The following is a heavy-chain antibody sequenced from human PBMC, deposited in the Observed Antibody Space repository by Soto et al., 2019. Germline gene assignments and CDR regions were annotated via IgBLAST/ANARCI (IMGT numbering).Heavy chain of an antibody. Sequence: EVQLLESGGGLVQPGGSLRVSCAASGFTVSNFAMSWVRQSPGKGLEWVSSISGGVDSAYYADSVKGRFTISRDNSKNTLYLQLNSLRGEDTAVYYCAKHWGRRWYDWFDYWGQGVLVTVSS. CDR1: GFTVSNFA. CDR3: AKHWGRRWYDWFDY. V-gene: IGHV3-23*01. D-gene: IGHD2-15*01. CDR2: ISGGVDSA. J-gene: IGHJ4*02.